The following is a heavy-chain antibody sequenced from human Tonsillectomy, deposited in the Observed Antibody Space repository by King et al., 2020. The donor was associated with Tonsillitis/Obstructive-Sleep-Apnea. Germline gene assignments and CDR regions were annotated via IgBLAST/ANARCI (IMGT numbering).Heavy chain of an antibody. V-gene: IGHV5-51*01. CDR2: IYPGDSDI. J-gene: IGHJ3*02. CDR1: GNSFTSYW. CDR3: ARHKEEVVVAANDASDI. D-gene: IGHD2-15*01. Sequence: QLVQSGAEVKKPGESLKISCKGSGNSFTSYWIGWVRQMPGKGLEWMGIIYPGDSDIRYSPSFQGQVTFSADKSISTAYLQWSSLKASDTAMYYCARHKEEVVVAANDASDIWGQGTMVTVSS.